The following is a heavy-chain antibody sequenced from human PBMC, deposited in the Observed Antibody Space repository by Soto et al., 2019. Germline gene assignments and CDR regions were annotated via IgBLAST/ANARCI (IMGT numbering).Heavy chain of an antibody. CDR1: GYSVSSSDYY. CDR3: APLSVSLSGPYGIHV. CDR2: MLYSGLT. Sequence: PSETLSLTCSVSGYSVSSSDYYWAWIRQPPGKGLEWIGSMLYSGLTYYNPSLKSRVTLSVDTSKNQFSVRLNSVTASDTAVYYCAPLSVSLSGPYGIHVWGQGITVTVSS. V-gene: IGHV4-39*01. D-gene: IGHD2-15*01. J-gene: IGHJ6*02.